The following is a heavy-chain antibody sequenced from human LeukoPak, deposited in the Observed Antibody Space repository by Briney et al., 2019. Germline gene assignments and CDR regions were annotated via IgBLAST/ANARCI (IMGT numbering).Heavy chain of an antibody. CDR2: ISDSGAST. Sequence: GGSLRLSCGASGFTFSAYAMSWVRQAPGKGLEWVSAISDSGASTYYADSVKGRFTISREHSTNTVFLQMSSLRADDAAVYYCAKFSGIWHYFRMHVWGQGTTVTVSS. V-gene: IGHV3-23*01. J-gene: IGHJ6*02. CDR1: GFTFSAYA. D-gene: IGHD3-10*01. CDR3: AKFSGIWHYFRMHV.